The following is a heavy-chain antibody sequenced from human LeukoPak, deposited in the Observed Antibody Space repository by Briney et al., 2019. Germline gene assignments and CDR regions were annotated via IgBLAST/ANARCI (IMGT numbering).Heavy chain of an antibody. CDR2: INLNSGGT. J-gene: IGHJ4*02. V-gene: IGHV1-2*02. CDR3: ARGLAVAVDFDD. D-gene: IGHD6-19*01. Sequence: ASVTVSCKASGYTFTGYYMHWVRQAPGQGLEWMGWINLNSGGTNYAQKFQGRVTMTRHTSTSTAYMELSRLRSDDTAVYYCARGLAVAVDFDDWGQGTLVTVSS. CDR1: GYTFTGYY.